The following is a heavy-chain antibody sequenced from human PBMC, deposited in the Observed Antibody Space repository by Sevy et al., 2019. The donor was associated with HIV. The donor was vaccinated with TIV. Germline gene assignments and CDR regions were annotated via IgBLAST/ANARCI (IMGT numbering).Heavy chain of an antibody. Sequence: GGSLRLSCAASGFTVSSNYMSWVRQAPGKGLEWVSVIYSGGSTYYTDSVKGRFTISRDNSKNTLYLQMNSLRAEDTAVYYCARERFLEWLFRFMDVWGQWTTVTVSS. CDR1: GFTVSSNY. CDR2: IYSGGST. D-gene: IGHD3-3*01. V-gene: IGHV3-66*01. CDR3: ARERFLEWLFRFMDV. J-gene: IGHJ6*02.